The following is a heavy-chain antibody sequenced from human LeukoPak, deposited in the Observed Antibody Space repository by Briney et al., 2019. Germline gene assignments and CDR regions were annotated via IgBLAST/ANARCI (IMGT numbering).Heavy chain of an antibody. J-gene: IGHJ4*02. Sequence: SETLSLTCADYGGSFSGYYWSWIRQPPGKGLEWIGEINHSGSTNYNPSLKSRVTISVDTSKNQFSLKLSSVTAADTAVYYCARSVGYYGSGSYYGSFDYWGQGTLVTVSS. D-gene: IGHD3-10*01. CDR1: GGSFSGYY. CDR2: INHSGST. V-gene: IGHV4-34*01. CDR3: ARSVGYYGSGSYYGSFDY.